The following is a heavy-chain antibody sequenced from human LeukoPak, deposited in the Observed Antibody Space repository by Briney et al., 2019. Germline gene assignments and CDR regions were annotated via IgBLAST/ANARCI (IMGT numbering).Heavy chain of an antibody. J-gene: IGHJ4*02. CDR3: ARGGYCGGDCYFYY. CDR2: IYTSGST. V-gene: IGHV4-39*07. Sequence: SETLSLTCTVSGGSISSSSYYWGWIRQPPGKGLEWIGRIYTSGSTNYNPSLKSRVTISVDTSKNQFSLRLSSVTAADTAVYYCARGGYCGGDCYFYYWGQGTLVTVSS. D-gene: IGHD2-21*02. CDR1: GGSISSSSYY.